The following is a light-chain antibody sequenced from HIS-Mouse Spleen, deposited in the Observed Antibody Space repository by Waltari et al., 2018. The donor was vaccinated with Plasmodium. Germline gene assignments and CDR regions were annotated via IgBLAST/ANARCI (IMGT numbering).Light chain of an antibody. Sequence: DIQMTQSPSSLSASVVASVPITCRASQGISNYLAWYQQKPGKVPKLLIYAASTLQSGVPSRFSGSGSGTDFTLTISSLQPEDVATYYCQKYNSAWTFGQGTKVEIK. CDR3: QKYNSAWT. J-gene: IGKJ1*01. CDR2: AAS. CDR1: QGISNY. V-gene: IGKV1-27*01.